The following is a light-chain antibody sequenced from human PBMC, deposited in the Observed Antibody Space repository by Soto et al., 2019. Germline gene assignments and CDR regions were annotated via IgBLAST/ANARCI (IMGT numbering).Light chain of an antibody. CDR1: SSDVCGYNY. CDR3: SSYAASNNFYFV. CDR2: EVT. Sequence: QSVLTQPPSASGSPGQSVTISCTGTSSDVCGYNYVSWYQQYPGRAPKLMIYEVTKRPSGVPDRFSGSKSGNTASLTVSGLQAEDEADYYCSSYAASNNFYFVFGGGT. V-gene: IGLV2-8*01. J-gene: IGLJ3*02.